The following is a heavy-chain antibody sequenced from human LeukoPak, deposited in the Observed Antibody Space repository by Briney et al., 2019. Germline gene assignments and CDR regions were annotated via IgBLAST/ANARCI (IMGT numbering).Heavy chain of an antibody. CDR1: GFTFSDYY. CDR2: ISSSGSTI. Sequence: PGGSLRLSCAASGFTFSDYYMSWIRQAPGKGLEWVSYISSSGSTIYYADSVEGRFTISRDIAKNSLYLQMNSLRAEDTAVYYCARDPARTSAFDYWGQGTLVTVSS. V-gene: IGHV3-11*04. D-gene: IGHD6-6*01. CDR3: ARDPARTSAFDY. J-gene: IGHJ4*02.